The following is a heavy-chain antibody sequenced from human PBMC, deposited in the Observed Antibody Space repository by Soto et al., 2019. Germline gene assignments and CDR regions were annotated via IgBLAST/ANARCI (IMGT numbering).Heavy chain of an antibody. J-gene: IGHJ3*02. CDR1: GFTFSDYA. D-gene: IGHD2-8*01. CDR3: AKDATSVIGVWDPFDM. Sequence: EVQLLESGGGVVQPGGSLRLSCAASGFTFSDYAMSWVRQTTGKGLQWVSGVGGSDDDKHYADSVRGRFIVSRDNSKKTLYLQMTRLRADDTAIYYWAKDATSVIGVWDPFDMWGQGTEVTVSS. CDR2: VGGSDDDK. V-gene: IGHV3-23*01.